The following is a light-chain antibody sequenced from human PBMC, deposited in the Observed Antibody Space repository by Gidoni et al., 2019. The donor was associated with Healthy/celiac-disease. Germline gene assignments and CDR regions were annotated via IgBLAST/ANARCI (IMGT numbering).Light chain of an antibody. CDR3: QQSYSTSPET. CDR2: AAS. J-gene: IGKJ1*01. CDR1: QSISSY. Sequence: DIQMTQSPSSLSASVGDRVTITCRASQSISSYLNWYQQKPGKAPKLLIYAASSVQSGVPSRFSGSGSGTDFTLTISSLQPEDFATYYCQQSYSTSPETFGQGTKVEIK. V-gene: IGKV1-39*01.